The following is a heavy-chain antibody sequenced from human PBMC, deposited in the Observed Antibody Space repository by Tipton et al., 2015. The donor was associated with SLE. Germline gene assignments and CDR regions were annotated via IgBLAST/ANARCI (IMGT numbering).Heavy chain of an antibody. Sequence: TLSLTCTVSGGSISSSSYYWGWIRQPPGKGLEGIGRIYYSGSTYYNPPIKSRDTISVDTSKNQFSLKLSSVTAADTAVYYCAAGRAASDLSYYCYYMDVWGKGTTAPVSS. CDR1: GGSISSSSYY. D-gene: IGHD6-13*01. CDR3: AAGRAASDLSYYCYYMDV. CDR2: IYYSGST. J-gene: IGHJ6*03. V-gene: IGHV4-39*07.